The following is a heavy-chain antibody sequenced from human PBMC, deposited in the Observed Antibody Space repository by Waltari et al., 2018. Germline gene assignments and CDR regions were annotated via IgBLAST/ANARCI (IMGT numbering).Heavy chain of an antibody. CDR3: TKEEGNGEKDGNFRH. Sequence: EVQLVESGGRSVQPGESLRLSCVVSGFRFTNHGMSWVRQAPGKGMGGVSGSSGEAENSYKADSVRGRFTISRNTSGNTLFMEMGGLGVGETAVYFGTKEEGNGEKDGNFRHWARAPWSPSPQ. CDR2: SSGEAENS. CDR1: GFRFTNHG. V-gene: IGHV3-23*04. J-gene: IGHJ1*01. D-gene: IGHD2-8*01.